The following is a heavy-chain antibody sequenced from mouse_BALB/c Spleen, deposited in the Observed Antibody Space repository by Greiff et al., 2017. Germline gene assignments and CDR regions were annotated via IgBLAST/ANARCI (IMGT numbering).Heavy chain of an antibody. CDR1: GYTFTSYY. CDR2: INPSNGGT. CDR3: TRCGNYAWFAY. J-gene: IGHJ3*01. Sequence: QVHVKQSGAELVKPGASVKLSCKASGYTFTSYYMYWVKQRPGQGLEWIGEINPSNGGTNFNEKFKSKATLTVDKSSSTAYMQLSSLTSEDSAVYYCTRCGNYAWFAYWGQGTLVTVAA. V-gene: IGHV1S81*02. D-gene: IGHD2-1*01.